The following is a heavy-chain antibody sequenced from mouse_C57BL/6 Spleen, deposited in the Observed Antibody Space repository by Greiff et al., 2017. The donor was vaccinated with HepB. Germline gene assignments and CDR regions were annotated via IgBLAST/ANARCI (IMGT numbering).Heavy chain of an antibody. Sequence: VQLQQSGAELARPGASVKLSCKASGYTFTSYGISWVKQRTGQGLEWIGEIYPRSGNTYYNEKFKGKATLTADNSSNTAYMELRSLTSEDSAVYFCAREGVYYGSSYYFDYWGQGTTLTVSA. J-gene: IGHJ2*01. CDR3: AREGVYYGSSYYFDY. D-gene: IGHD1-1*01. CDR1: GYTFTSYG. V-gene: IGHV1-81*01. CDR2: IYPRSGNT.